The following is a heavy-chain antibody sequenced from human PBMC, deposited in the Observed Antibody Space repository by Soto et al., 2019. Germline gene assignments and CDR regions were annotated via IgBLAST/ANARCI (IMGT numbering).Heavy chain of an antibody. D-gene: IGHD2-21*01. J-gene: IGHJ4*02. V-gene: IGHV3-73*01. CDR3: STLFPSD. CDR1: GFTFSGST. Sequence: EVQLVESGGGLVQPGGSLKLSCAASGFTFSGSTIHWVRQASGKGLEWVGRIRDRANSYATAYVASVKGRFTVSRDDSKNTAYLQMDSLKTEDTAMYYCSTLFPSDWGLGTLVTVSS. CDR2: IRDRANSYAT.